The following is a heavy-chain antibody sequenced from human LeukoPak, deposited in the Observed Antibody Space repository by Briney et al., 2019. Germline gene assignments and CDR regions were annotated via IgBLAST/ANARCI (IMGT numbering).Heavy chain of an antibody. J-gene: IGHJ3*02. CDR3: ARHSWSGYDFWSGYYKGDAFDI. CDR2: IYYSGST. V-gene: IGHV4-59*08. Sequence: SETLSLTCTVSGGSISSDYWSWIRQPPGKGLEWIGYIYYSGSTNYNPSLKSRVTISVDTSKNQFSLKLSSVTAADTAVYYCARHSWSGYDFWSGYYKGDAFDIWGQGTMVTVSS. D-gene: IGHD3-3*01. CDR1: GGSISSDY.